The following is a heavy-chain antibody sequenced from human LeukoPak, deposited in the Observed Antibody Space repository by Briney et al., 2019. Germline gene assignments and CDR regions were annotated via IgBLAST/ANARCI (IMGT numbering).Heavy chain of an antibody. Sequence: PGGSLRLSCAASGFTFSDYSMTWIRQAPGRGLEWVSYSSGRASAIFYAESVKGRFTNSRDNAENSLYLQMNSLRVEDTAVYFCASGYNWNPVEALDIWGQGTVVTVSS. CDR1: GFTFSDYS. J-gene: IGHJ3*02. CDR2: SSGRASAI. CDR3: ASGYNWNPVEALDI. D-gene: IGHD1-1*01. V-gene: IGHV3-11*01.